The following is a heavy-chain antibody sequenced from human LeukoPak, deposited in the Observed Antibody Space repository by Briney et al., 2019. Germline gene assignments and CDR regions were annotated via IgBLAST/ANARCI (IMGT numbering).Heavy chain of an antibody. Sequence: SETLSLTCAVYGESLNSYYWSWVRQPPGEGLEWIGEIYGSGTTEYNPSLKSRVTISMVPSKQQFSLSLSSVAAADTAVYYCARGAWATRLGSWGLGTPVIVSS. V-gene: IGHV4-34*01. J-gene: IGHJ4*02. CDR3: ARGAWATRLGS. CDR2: IYGSGTT. CDR1: GESLNSYY. D-gene: IGHD2-15*01.